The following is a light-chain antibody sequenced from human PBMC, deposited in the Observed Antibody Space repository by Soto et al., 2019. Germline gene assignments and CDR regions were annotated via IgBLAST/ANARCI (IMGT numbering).Light chain of an antibody. CDR3: QQFNTYPET. CDR2: DAS. CDR1: QSISNW. J-gene: IGKJ1*01. Sequence: DIQMTQSPSTLSASVGDRVTITCRASQSISNWLAWYQQKPGKVPKLLIYDASSLQSGVPSRFSGSGSGTEFTLTITSLQPDDFATYYCQQFNTYPETFGQGTKVDIK. V-gene: IGKV1-5*01.